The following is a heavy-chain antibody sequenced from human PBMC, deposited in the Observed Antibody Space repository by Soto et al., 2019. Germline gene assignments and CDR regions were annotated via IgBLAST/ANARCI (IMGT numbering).Heavy chain of an antibody. V-gene: IGHV1-69*01. D-gene: IGHD3-3*01. J-gene: IGHJ6*02. Sequence: QVQLVQSGAEVKKPGSSVKVSCKASGGTFSSYAISWVRQAPGQGLEWMGGIIPIFGTANYAQKFQGRVTITADESTSTAYMELSSLTSEDTAVYYCARADYDFWSGYTDYYYYYGMDVWGQGTTVTVSS. CDR1: GGTFSSYA. CDR2: IIPIFGTA. CDR3: ARADYDFWSGYTDYYYYYGMDV.